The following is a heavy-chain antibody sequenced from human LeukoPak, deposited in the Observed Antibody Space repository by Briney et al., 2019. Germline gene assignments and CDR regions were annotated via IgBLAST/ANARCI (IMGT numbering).Heavy chain of an antibody. J-gene: IGHJ5*02. CDR3: ARRLTQYDCFDP. CDR2: TYYRSTWYN. V-gene: IGHV6-1*01. Sequence: SQTLSLTCAISGDSVSSNSVTWNWIRQSPSRGLEWLGRTYYRSTWYNDYAVSVRGRITVNPDTSKNQFSLHLNSVTPEDTAVYYCARRLTQYDCFDPWGQGILVTVSA. D-gene: IGHD2-2*01. CDR1: GDSVSSNSVT.